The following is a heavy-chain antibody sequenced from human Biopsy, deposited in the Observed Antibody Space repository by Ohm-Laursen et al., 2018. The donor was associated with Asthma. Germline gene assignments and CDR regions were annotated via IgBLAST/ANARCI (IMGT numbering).Heavy chain of an antibody. V-gene: IGHV3-53*01. CDR3: ARGDSSNWSHYYFDY. J-gene: IGHJ4*02. CDR2: IYSGGTT. Sequence: SLRLSCSAPGFAVSRDYMFWDRQAPGKGLEWVSVIYSGGTTHTADSVRGRFTISRDYSKNTLYLQMHSLRAEDTAVYYCARGDSSNWSHYYFDYWGQGTLVTVSS. CDR1: GFAVSRDY. D-gene: IGHD3-22*01.